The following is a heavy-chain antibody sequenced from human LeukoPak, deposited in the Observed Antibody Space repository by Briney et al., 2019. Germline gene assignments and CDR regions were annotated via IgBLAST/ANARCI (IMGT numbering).Heavy chain of an antibody. CDR1: GVSFNDYY. J-gene: IGHJ4*02. CDR3: TRMTTGHDY. V-gene: IGHV4-34*01. D-gene: IGHD4-17*01. Sequence: SETLSLTRAVSGVSFNDYYWSWVRQTPGKGLEWVGEINHSGYTNDSPSLKSRVTISIDTSRKQVSLNLRSVTVADTGIYYCTRMTTGHDYWGQGTLVTVSS. CDR2: INHSGYT.